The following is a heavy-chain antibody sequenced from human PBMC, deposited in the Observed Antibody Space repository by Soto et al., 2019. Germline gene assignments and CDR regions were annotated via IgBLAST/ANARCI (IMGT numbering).Heavy chain of an antibody. J-gene: IGHJ6*02. CDR1: GGTFRSYS. CDR3: ARPDEGGYSSNHHYYYALDV. V-gene: IGHV1-69*01. Sequence: QVQLVQSGAEVKKPGSSVKVSCKASGGTFRSYSISWVRQAPGQGLEWMGGFIPIFDITNYAQKFQGRVTITADESTSTAYMELSSLGSDDTAVYYCARPDEGGYSSNHHYYYALDVWGQGTTVT. CDR2: FIPIFDIT. D-gene: IGHD3-22*01.